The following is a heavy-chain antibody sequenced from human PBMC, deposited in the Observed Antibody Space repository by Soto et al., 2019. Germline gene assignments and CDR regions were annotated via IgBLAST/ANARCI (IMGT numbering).Heavy chain of an antibody. CDR1: GFSLSNSGVG. D-gene: IGHD4-17*01. J-gene: IGHJ4*02. CDR3: AHCALHDYGDYDTGTSHVFDS. V-gene: IGHV2-5*02. CDR2: IYGDNDK. Sequence: QITLKESGPSPVKPTQTLTVTCTFSGFSLSNSGVGVAWIRQPPGKALEWLALIYGDNDKRYSPSLKTRLTITKYTSNNQLILNITTTDPVDTATYYCAHCALHDYGDYDTGTSHVFDSWGQGTLVTVSS.